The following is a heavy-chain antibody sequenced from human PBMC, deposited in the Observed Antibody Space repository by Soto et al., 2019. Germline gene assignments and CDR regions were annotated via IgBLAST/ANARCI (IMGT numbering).Heavy chain of an antibody. CDR1: GYTFTTYG. CDR3: ARDYYGSGRLNAHNWFDP. J-gene: IGHJ5*02. V-gene: IGHV1-18*01. D-gene: IGHD3-10*01. Sequence: QVQLVQSGAEVKKPGASVKVSCKASGYTFTTYGISWVRQAPGQGLEWMGWISAYNGNTNYAQRLQGRVTMTTDTSTSTAYMELRSLRSDDTAVYYCARDYYGSGRLNAHNWFDPWGQGTLVTVSS. CDR2: ISAYNGNT.